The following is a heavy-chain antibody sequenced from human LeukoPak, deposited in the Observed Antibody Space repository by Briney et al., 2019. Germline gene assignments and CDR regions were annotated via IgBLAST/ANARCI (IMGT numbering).Heavy chain of an antibody. V-gene: IGHV1-18*01. CDR3: ARRPSQYSGYEN. CDR2: ITAYNDDT. J-gene: IGHJ4*02. D-gene: IGHD5-12*01. CDR1: GHIFSNYG. Sequence: SVKVSCKASGHIFSNYGINWIRQAPGQGLDWMGWITAYNDDTNYAQKLQGRVTMTTDTSTSTAYMELRSLRSDDTAVYYCARRPSQYSGYENWGQGTLVTVSS.